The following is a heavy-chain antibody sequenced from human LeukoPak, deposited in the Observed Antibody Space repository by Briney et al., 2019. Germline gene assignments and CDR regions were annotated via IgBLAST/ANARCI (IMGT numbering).Heavy chain of an antibody. CDR2: FNPENGNT. J-gene: IGHJ3*02. D-gene: IGHD6-13*01. CDR3: ARDQQQLDAFDI. Sequence: ASVKVSCKASGYSFVGYGITWVRQAPGQGLEWMGWFNPENGNTNYAQKVQGRVTMTTDTSTSTAYMELRSLRSDDTAVYYCARDQQQLDAFDIWGQGTMVTVSS. CDR1: GYSFVGYG. V-gene: IGHV1-18*01.